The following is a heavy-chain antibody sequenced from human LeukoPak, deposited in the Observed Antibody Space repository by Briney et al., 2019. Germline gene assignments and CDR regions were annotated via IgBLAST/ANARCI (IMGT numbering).Heavy chain of an antibody. Sequence: GGSLSLSCAVSGFAVSIIYMTWVREAPGKGLEWVSIIYTAGSTKYADSVKGRFTISRDKSKNTLYLQMNSLSPEDTAVYYCARIAAAGPLDYWGQGTLVSVSS. CDR1: GFAVSIIY. CDR2: IYTAGST. J-gene: IGHJ4*02. V-gene: IGHV3-66*02. CDR3: ARIAAAGPLDY. D-gene: IGHD6-13*01.